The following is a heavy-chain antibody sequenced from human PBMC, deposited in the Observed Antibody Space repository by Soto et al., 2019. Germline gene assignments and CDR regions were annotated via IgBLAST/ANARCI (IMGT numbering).Heavy chain of an antibody. CDR3: ARDWDYYASSGSHTGLWFDP. D-gene: IGHD3-22*01. Sequence: ASVKVSCKASGYTFTSYAMHWVRQAPGQRLEWMGWINAGNGNTKYSQKFQGRVTITRDTSASTAYMELSSLRSEDTAVYYCARDWDYYASSGSHTGLWFDPWGQGTLVTVSS. J-gene: IGHJ5*02. V-gene: IGHV1-3*01. CDR2: INAGNGNT. CDR1: GYTFTSYA.